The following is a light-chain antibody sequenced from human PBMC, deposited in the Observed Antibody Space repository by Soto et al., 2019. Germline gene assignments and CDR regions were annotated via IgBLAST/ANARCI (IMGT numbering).Light chain of an antibody. V-gene: IGLV1-44*01. J-gene: IGLJ3*02. CDR1: SSNIGSDN. CDR2: DNN. Sequence: QAVVTQPPSASGTPGQRVTISCSGSSSNIGSDNVNWFQQLPLTAPKLLIYDNNKRPSGVPDRFSGSKSGTSASLAISGLQSEDEADYYCAAWDGRLNGWVFGGGTKLTVL. CDR3: AAWDGRLNGWV.